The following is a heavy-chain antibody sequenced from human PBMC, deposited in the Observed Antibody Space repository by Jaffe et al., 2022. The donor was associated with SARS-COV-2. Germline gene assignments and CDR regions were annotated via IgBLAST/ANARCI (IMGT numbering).Heavy chain of an antibody. CDR1: GGTFSSYT. D-gene: IGHD6-19*01. J-gene: IGHJ6*02. CDR3: AREQQWLASYYYYGMDV. Sequence: QVQLVQSGAEVKKPGSSVKVSCKASGGTFSSYTISWVRQAPGQGLEWMGRIIPILGIANYAQKFQGRVTITADKSTSTAYMELSSLRSEDTAVYYCAREQQWLASYYYYGMDVWGQGTTVTVSS. CDR2: IIPILGIA. V-gene: IGHV1-69*08.